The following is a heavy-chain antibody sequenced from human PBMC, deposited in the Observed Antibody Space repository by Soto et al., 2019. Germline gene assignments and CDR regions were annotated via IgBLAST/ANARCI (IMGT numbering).Heavy chain of an antibody. J-gene: IGHJ4*02. V-gene: IGHV4-30-2*01. D-gene: IGHD5-12*01. CDR2: IYHSGST. Sequence: SXTLCLTCVVSGGSTSSGGYSCSWILQQRGKGLEWIGYIYHSGSTYYNPSLKSRVTISVDRSKNQFSLKLSSVTAADTAVYYCARSRDGYNYAQSFDYWGQGTLVTVSS. CDR1: GGSTSSGGYS. CDR3: ARSRDGYNYAQSFDY.